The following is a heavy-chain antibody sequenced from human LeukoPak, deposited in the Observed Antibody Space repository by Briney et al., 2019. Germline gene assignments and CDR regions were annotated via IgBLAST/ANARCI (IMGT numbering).Heavy chain of an antibody. CDR1: GFTFSSYS. D-gene: IGHD3-9*01. Sequence: GGSLRLSCAASGFTFSSYSMNWVRQAPGKGLEWVSSISSSSSYIYYADSVKGRFTISRDNAKNSLYLQMNSLRAEDTAVYYCARDGIYYDILTGYYNYYYYYGMDVWGQGTTVTVSS. J-gene: IGHJ6*02. V-gene: IGHV3-21*01. CDR3: ARDGIYYDILTGYYNYYYYYGMDV. CDR2: ISSSSSYI.